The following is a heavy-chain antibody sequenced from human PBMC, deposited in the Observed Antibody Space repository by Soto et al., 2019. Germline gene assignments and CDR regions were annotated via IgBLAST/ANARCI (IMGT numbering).Heavy chain of an antibody. V-gene: IGHV1-2*04. J-gene: IGHJ3*02. Sequence: QVQLVQSGAEVKKPGASVKVSCKASGYTFIGYYIHWVRQAPGQGLEWMGRINPHSGGTDYAQKSQAWVTMTMDTAASRAYLELRTVYFDGTAVYGGACPGGGRWGLDIWGQWTMVTVSS. D-gene: IGHD2-21*02. CDR1: GYTFIGYY. CDR3: ACPGGGRWGLDI. CDR2: INPHSGGT.